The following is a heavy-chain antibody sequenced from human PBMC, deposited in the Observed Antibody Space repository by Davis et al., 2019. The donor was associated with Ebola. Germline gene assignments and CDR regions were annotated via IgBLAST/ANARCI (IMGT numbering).Heavy chain of an antibody. CDR2: INHSGST. CDR1: GGSFRYYY. CDR3: ARVVGATTGWFDP. V-gene: IGHV4-34*01. J-gene: IGHJ5*02. Sequence: SQTLSLTCAVYGGSFRYYYWSWIRQPPGKGLEWIGEINHSGSTNYNPSLKSRVTISVDTSKNQFSLKLSSVTAADTAVYYCARVVGATTGWFDPWGQGTLVTVSS. D-gene: IGHD1-26*01.